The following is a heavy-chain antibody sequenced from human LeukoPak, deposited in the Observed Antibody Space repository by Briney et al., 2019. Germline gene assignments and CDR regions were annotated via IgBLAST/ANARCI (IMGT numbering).Heavy chain of an antibody. J-gene: IGHJ4*02. Sequence: ASVKVSCKASGYTFTSCYMHWVRQAPGQGLEWMGIINPSGGSTSYAQKFQGRVTMTRDASTSTVYMELSSLRSEDTAVYYCARQTIVGATYGDYWGQGTLVTVSS. D-gene: IGHD1-26*01. CDR1: GYTFTSCY. CDR2: INPSGGST. V-gene: IGHV1-46*01. CDR3: ARQTIVGATYGDY.